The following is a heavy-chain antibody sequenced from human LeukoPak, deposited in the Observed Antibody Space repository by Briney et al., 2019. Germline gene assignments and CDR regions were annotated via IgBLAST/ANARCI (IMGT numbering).Heavy chain of an antibody. V-gene: IGHV4-4*02. CDR2: IYHSGST. Sequence: SETLSLTCAVSGGSISSSNWWSWVRQPPGKGLEWIGEIYHSGSTNYNPSLKSRVTISVDKSKNQFSLKLSSVTAADTAVYYCASEGIAAAGIDYWGQGTLVTVSS. CDR1: GGSISSSNW. D-gene: IGHD6-13*01. J-gene: IGHJ4*02. CDR3: ASEGIAAAGIDY.